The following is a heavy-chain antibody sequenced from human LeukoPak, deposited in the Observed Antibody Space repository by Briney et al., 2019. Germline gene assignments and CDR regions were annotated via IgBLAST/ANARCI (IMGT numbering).Heavy chain of an antibody. V-gene: IGHV3-33*06. Sequence: GGSLRLSCAVSGLTFRSYGMHWVRQAPGKGLEWVAVIWYDGSNKYYVDSVKGRFTISRDNSKKTLYLQMNSLRAEDTAVYYCAKEGALRMIVVPIDYWGQGTLVTVSS. CDR1: GLTFRSYG. CDR3: AKEGALRMIVVPIDY. J-gene: IGHJ4*02. D-gene: IGHD3-22*01. CDR2: IWYDGSNK.